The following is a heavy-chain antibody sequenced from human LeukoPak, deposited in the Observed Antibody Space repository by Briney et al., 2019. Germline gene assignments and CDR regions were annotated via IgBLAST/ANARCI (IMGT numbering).Heavy chain of an antibody. D-gene: IGHD4-23*01. CDR3: ARDSWGNSMVFGMDV. CDR1: GYTFTAYY. Sequence: ASVKVSCKASGYTFTAYYVHWVRQAPGQGLEWMGGIIPIFGTANYAQKFQGRVTITADESTSTAYMELSSLRSEDTAVYYCARDSWGNSMVFGMDVWGQGTTVTVSS. J-gene: IGHJ6*02. V-gene: IGHV1-69*13. CDR2: IIPIFGTA.